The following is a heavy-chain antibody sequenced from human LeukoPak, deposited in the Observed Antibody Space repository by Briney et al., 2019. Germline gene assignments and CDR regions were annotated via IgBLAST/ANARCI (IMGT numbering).Heavy chain of an antibody. CDR2: IHNSGDTT. CDR3: ARGSVNYDSTGYYSDFDY. D-gene: IGHD3-22*01. V-gene: IGHV3-48*03. Sequence: PGGSLRLSCAASGFTFRGYEMNWVRQAPGKGLEWISYIHNSGDTTFYADSVKGRFTVSRDNAKDSVYLQMNSLRAEDTAVYYCARGSVNYDSTGYYSDFDYWGQGTLVTVSS. CDR1: GFTFRGYE. J-gene: IGHJ4*02.